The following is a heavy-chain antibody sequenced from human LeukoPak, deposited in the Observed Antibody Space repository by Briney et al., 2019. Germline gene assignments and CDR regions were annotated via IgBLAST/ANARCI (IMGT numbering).Heavy chain of an antibody. Sequence: GGPLRLSCAASGFTFSSYSMNWVRQAPGKGLEWVSYISSSSSTIYYADSVKGRFTISRDNAKNSLYLQMNSLRAEDTAVYYCARDYYDSSGYSKAGYMDVWGKGTTVTVSS. CDR2: ISSSSSTI. V-gene: IGHV3-48*04. CDR3: ARDYYDSSGYSKAGYMDV. CDR1: GFTFSSYS. D-gene: IGHD3-22*01. J-gene: IGHJ6*03.